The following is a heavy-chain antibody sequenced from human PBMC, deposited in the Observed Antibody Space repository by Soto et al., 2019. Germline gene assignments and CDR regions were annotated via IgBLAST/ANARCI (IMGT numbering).Heavy chain of an antibody. CDR1: GFILSNYG. D-gene: IGHD3-10*01. J-gene: IGHJ6*02. CDR2: ILNDGSNR. V-gene: IGHV3-33*01. CDR3: AWDDEYSGNGMDV. Sequence: QVPLVESGGGVVQPGRSLRLSCAASGFILSNYGMHWVRQAPGKGLEWVAVILNDGSNRYHADSVKDRFTISRDNSQNTLYLQMNSLRAEDTAVYYCAWDDEYSGNGMDVWGQGTTVTVS.